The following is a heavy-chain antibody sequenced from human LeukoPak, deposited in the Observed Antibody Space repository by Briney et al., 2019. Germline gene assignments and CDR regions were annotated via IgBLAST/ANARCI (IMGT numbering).Heavy chain of an antibody. CDR1: GGSISSSRYY. CDR3: ARGQWFRAF. J-gene: IGHJ4*02. V-gene: IGHV4-61*05. CDR2: VHYSGSA. D-gene: IGHD3-10*01. Sequence: PSETLSLTCTVSGGSISSSRYYWTWIRQSPGRGLEWIGEVHYSGSATYNPSLKSRVTISVDTSINQFSLKMNSVTAADTAVYYCARGQWFRAFWSRGTPVTVSS.